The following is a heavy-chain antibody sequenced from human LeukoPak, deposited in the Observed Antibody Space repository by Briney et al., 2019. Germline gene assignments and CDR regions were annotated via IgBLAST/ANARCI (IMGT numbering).Heavy chain of an antibody. D-gene: IGHD1-7*01. CDR3: ARSKSNYRLDY. CDR1: GVSISSTSYY. Sequence: SETLSLNCNVSGVSISSTSYYWDSTRQPPGKGLEWIGCSYYSGSTYKHPSLKTRVTTSVDTSKNQISLRLSSVTPADTAVYYCARSKSNYRLDYWGQGTLVTVSS. V-gene: IGHV4-39*01. J-gene: IGHJ4*02. CDR2: SYYSGST.